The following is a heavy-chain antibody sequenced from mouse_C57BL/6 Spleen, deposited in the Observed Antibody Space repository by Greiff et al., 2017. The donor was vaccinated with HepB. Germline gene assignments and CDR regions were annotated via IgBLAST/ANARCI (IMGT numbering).Heavy chain of an antibody. CDR3: ARDPPHFDY. CDR1: GFTFSSYA. Sequence: EVKLVESGGGLVKPGGSLKLSCAASGFTFSSYAMSWVRQTPEKRLEWVATISDGGSYTYYPDNVKGRFTISRDNAKNNLYLQMSHLKSEDTAMYYCARDPPHFDYWGQGTTLTVSS. V-gene: IGHV5-4*01. CDR2: ISDGGSYT. J-gene: IGHJ2*01.